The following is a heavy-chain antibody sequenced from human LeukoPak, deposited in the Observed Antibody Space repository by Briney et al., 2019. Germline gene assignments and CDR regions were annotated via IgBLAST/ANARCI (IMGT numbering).Heavy chain of an antibody. D-gene: IGHD4-17*01. CDR3: ARGLYGDYVNGDLSIDY. Sequence: LSESLCLTRALSVGSISSSTYYSGWIRQSPRKWLGWLGSISYTGTTYYKSSLKSRVTISVDTSKNQFTLKLSSVIAADTAVYYCARGLYGDYVNGDLSIDYWGQGTLVTVSS. V-gene: IGHV4-39*01. CDR2: ISYTGTT. CDR1: VGSISSSTYY. J-gene: IGHJ4*02.